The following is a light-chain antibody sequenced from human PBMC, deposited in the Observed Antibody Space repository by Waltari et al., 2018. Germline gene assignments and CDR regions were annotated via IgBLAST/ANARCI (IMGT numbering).Light chain of an antibody. V-gene: IGLV3-21*02. J-gene: IGLJ1*01. Sequence: SYVLTQPPSVSVAPGQTARLTCGGNNLGPKSAPWYQPRPGQAPLVVVYDNSARASGIPERFSGSNSGNTATLTISRVEAGDEADFYCQVWDSTSDHQVFGTGTKVTVL. CDR2: DNS. CDR3: QVWDSTSDHQV. CDR1: NLGPKS.